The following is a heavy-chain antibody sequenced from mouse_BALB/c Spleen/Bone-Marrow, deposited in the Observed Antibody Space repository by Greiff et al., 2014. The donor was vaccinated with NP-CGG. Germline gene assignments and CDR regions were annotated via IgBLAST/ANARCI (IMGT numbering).Heavy chain of an antibody. Sequence: EVKLMESGAELVKPGASVKLSCTASGFNIIYAYIHWVKRRPERGLEWIGRIYPANGNTNYDPKFQGKATITADTSSNTAYLHLNSLTSEDTAVYYCARSPGEVNYWGQGTLVTVSA. V-gene: IGHV14-3*02. CDR3: ARSPGEVNY. CDR1: GFNIIYAY. D-gene: IGHD1-3*01. J-gene: IGHJ3*01. CDR2: IYPANGNT.